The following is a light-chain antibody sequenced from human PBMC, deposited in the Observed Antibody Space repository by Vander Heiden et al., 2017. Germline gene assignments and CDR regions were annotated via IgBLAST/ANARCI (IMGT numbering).Light chain of an antibody. V-gene: IGKV2-28*01. CDR2: LGS. CDR3: RQALQAPRT. Sequence: DIVMTQSTLSLPVTPGEPASISCRSLQSLLDSNGNNQLDCYLHKPGQSLQLLIYLGSNRSSGVPDKFSGNGSGRHFTLKISSVEAQDVGVYCFRQALQAPRTFGQGTLMDIK. J-gene: IGKJ5*01. CDR1: QSLLDSNGNNQ.